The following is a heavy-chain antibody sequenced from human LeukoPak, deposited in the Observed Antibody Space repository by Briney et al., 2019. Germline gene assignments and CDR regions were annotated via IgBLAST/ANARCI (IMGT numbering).Heavy chain of an antibody. CDR3: AKPPPSSYYYYYGMDV. D-gene: IGHD6-13*01. CDR1: GFTFSSYA. J-gene: IGHJ6*02. CDR2: ISGNGGST. V-gene: IGHV3-23*01. Sequence: GGSLRLSCAASGFTFSSYAMSWVRRAPGKGLEWVSAISGNGGSTYYADSVKGRFTISRDISKNTLYLQMNSLRAEDTAVYYCAKPPPSSYYYYYGMDVWGQGTTVTVSS.